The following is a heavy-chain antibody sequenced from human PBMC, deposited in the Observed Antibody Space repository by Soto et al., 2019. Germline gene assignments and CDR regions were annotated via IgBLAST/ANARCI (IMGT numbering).Heavy chain of an antibody. J-gene: IGHJ4*02. Sequence: QVQLQESGPGLVKPSETLSLTCTVSGGSISSYYWSWIRQPPGKGLEWIGYIYYSGSTNYNPSLKSRGTILVDTSENHFSLNLSSVTAADTAMYYCARMRSSTSERYSFDYWGQGTLVTVSS. V-gene: IGHV4-59*01. CDR1: GGSISSYY. D-gene: IGHD2-2*01. CDR2: IYYSGST. CDR3: ARMRSSTSERYSFDY.